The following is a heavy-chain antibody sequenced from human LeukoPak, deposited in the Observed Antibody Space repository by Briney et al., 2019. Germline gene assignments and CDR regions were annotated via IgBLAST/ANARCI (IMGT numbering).Heavy chain of an antibody. Sequence: GGSLRLSCAASGFTVSSDYMTWVRQAPGKGLEWVSFVYSGGTTYYADSVKGRFTISRDSSKNTLYLQMNSLRAEDTAVYYCAKVSGGGLYYDGMDVWAKGPRPPSP. J-gene: IGHJ6*02. V-gene: IGHV3-53*01. CDR1: GFTVSSDY. D-gene: IGHD1-14*01. CDR2: VYSGGTT. CDR3: AKVSGGGLYYDGMDV.